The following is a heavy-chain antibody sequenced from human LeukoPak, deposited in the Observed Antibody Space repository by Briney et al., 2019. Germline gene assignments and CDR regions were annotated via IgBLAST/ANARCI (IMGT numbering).Heavy chain of an antibody. Sequence: NPSETLSLTCTVSGGSISSGGYYWSWIRQPPGKGLEWIGYIYYSGSTYYNPSLKSRVTISVDTSKNQFSLKLSSVTAADTAVYYCARFFRHYGDHFDYWGQGTLVTVSS. J-gene: IGHJ4*02. CDR3: ARFFRHYGDHFDY. CDR1: GGSISSGGYY. D-gene: IGHD3-10*01. CDR2: IYYSGST. V-gene: IGHV4-31*03.